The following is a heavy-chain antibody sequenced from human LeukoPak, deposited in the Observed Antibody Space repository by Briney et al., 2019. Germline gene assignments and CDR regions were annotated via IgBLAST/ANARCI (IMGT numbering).Heavy chain of an antibody. CDR3: ARGSHWFDP. CDR2: IIPIFGTA. V-gene: IGHV1-69*05. J-gene: IGHJ5*02. CDR1: GGTFSSYA. Sequence: VASVKVSCKASGGTFSSYAISWVRQAPGQGLEWMGRIIPIFGTANYAQKFQGRVTITTDESTSTAYMELSRLRSDDTAVYYCARGSHWFDPWGQGTLVTVSS.